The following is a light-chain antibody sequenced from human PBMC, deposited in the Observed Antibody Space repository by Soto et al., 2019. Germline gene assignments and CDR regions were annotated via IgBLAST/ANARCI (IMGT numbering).Light chain of an antibody. CDR2: DVS. V-gene: IGLV2-14*03. CDR3: ISYTTSGTRKV. J-gene: IGLJ1*01. Sequence: QSALTHPASVSGSPGQSITISCTGTNSDVGAYNYVSWYQQHPGKAPKLIIYDVSSRPSGISNRFSGSKSGNTASLTISGLQAEDEADYYCISYTTSGTRKVFGTGTQVTVL. CDR1: NSDVGAYNY.